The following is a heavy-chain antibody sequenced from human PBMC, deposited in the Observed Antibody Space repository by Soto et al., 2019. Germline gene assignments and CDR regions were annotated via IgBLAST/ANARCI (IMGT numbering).Heavy chain of an antibody. CDR1: GYSFTSLD. Sequence: QVQLVQSGAEVREPGASVKVSCKASGYSFTSLDINWVRQTAGQGLEWMGWMQPSTGRTGYAQKFQGRVTMTRGTSIITAYMELTTLTSDDTAFYYCARGVSAGVDYWGQGILVTVSS. D-gene: IGHD1-26*01. J-gene: IGHJ4*02. CDR2: MQPSTGRT. CDR3: ARGVSAGVDY. V-gene: IGHV1-8*01.